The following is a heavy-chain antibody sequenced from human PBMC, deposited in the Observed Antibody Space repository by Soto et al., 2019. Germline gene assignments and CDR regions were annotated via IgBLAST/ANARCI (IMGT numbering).Heavy chain of an antibody. V-gene: IGHV2-26*01. Sequence: SGPTLVNPTETLTLTCTVSGFSLSNARMGVSWIRQPPGKALEWLAHIFSNDEKSYSTSLKSRLTISKDTSKSQVVLTMTNMDPVDTATYYCARISTWWSLIPNYDFWSGYPDYYYYYMDVWGKGTTVTVS. CDR2: IFSNDEK. CDR1: GFSLSNARMG. D-gene: IGHD3-3*01. J-gene: IGHJ6*03. CDR3: ARISTWWSLIPNYDFWSGYPDYYYYYMDV.